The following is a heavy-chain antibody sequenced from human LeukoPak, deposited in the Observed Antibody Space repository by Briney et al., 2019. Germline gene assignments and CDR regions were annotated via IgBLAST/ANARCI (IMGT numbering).Heavy chain of an antibody. V-gene: IGHV1-18*01. CDR2: ISAYNGNT. J-gene: IGHJ3*02. Sequence: GASVKVSCKASGYTFINYGITWVRQAPGQGLEWMGWISAYNGNTVYAQKAQGRVTLTTDISTSTAYMELRSLRSADTAVYFCARDGLYCTNGVCSSDIWGQGTLVTVSS. D-gene: IGHD2-8*01. CDR1: GYTFINYG. CDR3: ARDGLYCTNGVCSSDI.